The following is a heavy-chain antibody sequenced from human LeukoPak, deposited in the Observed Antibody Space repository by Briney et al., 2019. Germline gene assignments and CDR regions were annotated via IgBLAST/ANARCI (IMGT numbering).Heavy chain of an antibody. D-gene: IGHD5-24*01. J-gene: IGHJ5*02. V-gene: IGHV1-3*01. CDR2: INAGNGNT. Sequence: ASVKVSRKASGYTFTSYAMHWVRQAPGQRLEWMGWINAGNGNTKYSQKFQGRATITRDTSASTAYMELSSLRSEDTAVYYCARDIGVSYNSWFSDWFDPWGQGTLVTVSS. CDR3: ARDIGVSYNSWFSDWFDP. CDR1: GYTFTSYA.